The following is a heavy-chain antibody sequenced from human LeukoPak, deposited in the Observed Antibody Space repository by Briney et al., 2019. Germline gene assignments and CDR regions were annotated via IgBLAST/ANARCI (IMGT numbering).Heavy chain of an antibody. CDR1: GFIFDDYA. CDR3: AKGGSYGSGSGTDYFHY. D-gene: IGHD3-10*01. CDR2: VSWNSGEI. Sequence: QAGGSLRLSCAASGFIFDDYAMHWVRQSPGKGLEWVSTVSWNSGEITYADSVRGRFTISRDNAKNSLYLQMNSLRAEDTALYYCAKGGSYGSGSGTDYFHYWGQGTLVTVSS. J-gene: IGHJ4*02. V-gene: IGHV3-9*01.